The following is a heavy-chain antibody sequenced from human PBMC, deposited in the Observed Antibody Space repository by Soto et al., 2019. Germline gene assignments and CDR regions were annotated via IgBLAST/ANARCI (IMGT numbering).Heavy chain of an antibody. J-gene: IGHJ5*02. Sequence: QITLKESGPTLVKPTQILTLTCTFSGFSLTTRGVGVGWIRQPPGKALECLALIYWDDDKRYSPSLQSRLSTXKXTXXNQVVLTMTNVDPVDTATYYCAHIPNYYQYDWFDPWGQGTLVSVSS. D-gene: IGHD3-16*01. V-gene: IGHV2-5*02. CDR2: IYWDDDK. CDR1: GFSLTTRGVG. CDR3: AHIPNYYQYDWFDP.